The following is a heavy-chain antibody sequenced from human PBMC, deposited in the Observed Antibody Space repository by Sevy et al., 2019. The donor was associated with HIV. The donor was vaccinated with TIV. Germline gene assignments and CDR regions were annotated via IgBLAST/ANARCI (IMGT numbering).Heavy chain of an antibody. CDR2: FDPEDGET. Sequence: ASVKVSCKVSGYSLTDLSMHWVRQAPGIGLEWMGRFDPEDGETIYAQKFQGRVTTTEDTSRDTAYMELSSLRSEDTAMYYCATTREYYSDNSGYIDYWGQGTLVTVSS. D-gene: IGHD3-22*01. J-gene: IGHJ4*02. V-gene: IGHV1-24*01. CDR1: GYSLTDLS. CDR3: ATTREYYSDNSGYIDY.